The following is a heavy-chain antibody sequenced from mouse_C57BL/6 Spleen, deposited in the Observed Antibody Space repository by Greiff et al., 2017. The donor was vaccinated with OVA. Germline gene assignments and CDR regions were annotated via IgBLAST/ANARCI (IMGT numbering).Heavy chain of an antibody. Sequence: QVQLQQSGAELARPGASVKLSCKASGYTFTSYGISWVKQRPGQGLEWIGEIYPRSGNTYYNEKFKGKATLTADKSSSTAYMELRSLTSEDSAVYFCARREEGFAYWGQGTLVTVSA. CDR2: IYPRSGNT. J-gene: IGHJ3*01. V-gene: IGHV1-81*01. CDR1: GYTFTSYG. CDR3: ARREEGFAY.